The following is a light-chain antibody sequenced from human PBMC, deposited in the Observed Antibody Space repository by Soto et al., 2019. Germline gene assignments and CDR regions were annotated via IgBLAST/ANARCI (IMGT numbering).Light chain of an antibody. J-gene: IGKJ1*01. V-gene: IGKV1-5*03. CDR1: QSISSW. CDR3: HDYNNYCWT. Sequence: DIQLTQSPSTLSASVGDRVTITCRASQSISSWLAWYQQKPGKAPKFLIYKTSNLESGVPSRFSGSGSGTEFTLTISSLQPDDFATYYFHDYNNYCWTFGQGTKVE. CDR2: KTS.